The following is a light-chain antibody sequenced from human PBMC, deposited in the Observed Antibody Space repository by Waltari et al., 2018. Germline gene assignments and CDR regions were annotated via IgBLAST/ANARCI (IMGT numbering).Light chain of an antibody. CDR1: RSNIGNNY. V-gene: IGLV1-51*02. CDR2: EDN. CDR3: GTWDSSLSGAV. Sequence: QSVLTQPPSVSAAPGQRVTISCSGGRSNIGNNYVSWYRPFPGTAPKLLIYEDNEGPSGIAGRFSGAKSGTSATLDITGLQAGDEADYYCGTWDSSLSGAVFGGGTHLTVL. J-gene: IGLJ7*01.